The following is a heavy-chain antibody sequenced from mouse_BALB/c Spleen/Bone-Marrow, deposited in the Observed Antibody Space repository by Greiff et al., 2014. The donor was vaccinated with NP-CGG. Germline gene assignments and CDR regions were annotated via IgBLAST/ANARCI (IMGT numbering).Heavy chain of an antibody. D-gene: IGHD4-1*01. V-gene: IGHV1-7*01. CDR3: ARGNWEAMDY. J-gene: IGHJ4*01. CDR2: INPRIGYT. Sequence: VQLQQSGAELAKPGASVKMSCKASGYTFTSYWMHWVKQRPGQGLEWIGYINPRIGYTEYNQKFKDKTTLTADKSSSTAYMQLRSMTSEDSAVYYCARGNWEAMDYWGQGTSVTVSS. CDR1: GYTFTSYW.